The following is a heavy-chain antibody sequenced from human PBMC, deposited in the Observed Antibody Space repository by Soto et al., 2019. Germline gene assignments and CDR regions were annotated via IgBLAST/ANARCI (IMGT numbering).Heavy chain of an antibody. CDR2: IKQDGSEK. J-gene: IGHJ6*02. CDR1: VFTFSRYW. V-gene: IGHV3-7*01. Sequence: WGSLRLSCSASVFTFSRYWMSWCRQAPGKGLEWVANIKQDGSEKYYVDSVKGRFTISRDNAKNSLYLQMNSLRAEDTAVYYCVRDGYPAWVYGVDVWGQGTTVTVSS. D-gene: IGHD5-12*01. CDR3: VRDGYPAWVYGVDV.